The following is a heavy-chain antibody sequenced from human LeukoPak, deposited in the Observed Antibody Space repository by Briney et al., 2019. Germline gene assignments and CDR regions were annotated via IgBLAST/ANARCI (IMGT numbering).Heavy chain of an antibody. V-gene: IGHV3-33*01. J-gene: IGHJ6*04. CDR1: GFTFSSYG. Sequence: GGSLRLSCAASGFTFSSYGMHWVSQAPGKGLEWVAVIWYDGSSKYYADSVKGRFTITRDNSKNTLYLQMNSLRAEDTAVYYCARDRDYGSGSYSLYYYYGMDVWGKGTTVTVSS. D-gene: IGHD3-10*01. CDR3: ARDRDYGSGSYSLYYYYGMDV. CDR2: IWYDGSSK.